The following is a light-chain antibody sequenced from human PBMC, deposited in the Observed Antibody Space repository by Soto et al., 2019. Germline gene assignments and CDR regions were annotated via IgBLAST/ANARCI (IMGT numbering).Light chain of an antibody. CDR3: QQYGSSGT. V-gene: IGKV3-20*01. CDR1: QSVSNNY. Sequence: EILLTESPGTLPLSPCGRATLYWRASQSVSNNYLAWYQQKPGQAPRLLIYGASNRATGIPDRFSGSGSGTDFTLTISRLEPEDFAVYYCQQYGSSGTFGQGAKVDI. J-gene: IGKJ1*01. CDR2: GAS.